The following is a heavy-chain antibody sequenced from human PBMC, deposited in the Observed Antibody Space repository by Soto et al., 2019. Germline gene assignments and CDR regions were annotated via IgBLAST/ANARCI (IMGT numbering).Heavy chain of an antibody. J-gene: IGHJ6*02. CDR3: ARERGSYGYYYGMDV. CDR2: IYYSGST. D-gene: IGHD1-26*01. V-gene: IGHV4-31*03. CDR1: GGSISSGGYY. Sequence: SETLSLTCTVSGGSISSGGYYWSWIRQHPGKGLEWIGYIYYSGSTYYDPSLKSRVTISVDTSKNQFSLKLSSVTAADTAVYYCARERGSYGYYYGMDVWGQGTTVTVSS.